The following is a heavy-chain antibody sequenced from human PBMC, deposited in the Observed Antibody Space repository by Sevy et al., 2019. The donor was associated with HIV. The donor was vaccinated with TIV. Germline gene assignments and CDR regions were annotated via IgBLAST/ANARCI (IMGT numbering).Heavy chain of an antibody. CDR3: TREDIVLGEDNYYGMDV. CDR2: IYSDGRT. CDR1: GCSVSSNY. D-gene: IGHD2-15*01. Sequence: GGSLRLSCVVSGCSVSSNYMSWVRQAPGKGLEWVSNIYSDGRTNYGDSVKGRFTISRDTSKNTVYLEMKSLRAEDTAVHYCTREDIVLGEDNYYGMDVWGHGTTVTVSS. J-gene: IGHJ6*02. V-gene: IGHV3-53*01.